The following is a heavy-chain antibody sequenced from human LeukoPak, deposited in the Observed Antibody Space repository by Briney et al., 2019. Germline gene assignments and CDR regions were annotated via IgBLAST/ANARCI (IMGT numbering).Heavy chain of an antibody. V-gene: IGHV3-15*01. D-gene: IGHD2-21*01. CDR2: ISSKTDGMTT. CDR1: GVTLSNAW. CDR3: TTLFRLDP. Sequence: GGSLRLSCEASGVTLSNAWISWVRQAPGKGLEWVGLISSKTDGMTTDYAAPVRVRFIISRDDSNNTPYLQMNSLKTEDTGVYYCTTLFRLDPWGQGTLVSVSS. J-gene: IGHJ5*02.